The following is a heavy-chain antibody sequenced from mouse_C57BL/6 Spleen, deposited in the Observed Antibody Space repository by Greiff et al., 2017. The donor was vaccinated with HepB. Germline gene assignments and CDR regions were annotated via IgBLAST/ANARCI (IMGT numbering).Heavy chain of an antibody. D-gene: IGHD1-1*01. CDR3: ARDGSSLWYFDV. CDR2: ISDGGSYT. CDR1: GFTFSSYA. J-gene: IGHJ1*03. Sequence: EVKVVESGGGLVKPGGSLKLSCAASGFTFSSYAMSWVRQTPEKRLEWVATISDGGSYTYYPDNVKGRFTISRDNAKNNLYLPMSHLKSEDTAMYYCARDGSSLWYFDVWGTGTTVTVSS. V-gene: IGHV5-4*01.